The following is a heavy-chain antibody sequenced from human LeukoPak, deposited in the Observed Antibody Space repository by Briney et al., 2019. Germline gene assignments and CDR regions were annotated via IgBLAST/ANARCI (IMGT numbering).Heavy chain of an antibody. D-gene: IGHD6-19*01. CDR1: GYTLTELS. Sequence: ASVKVSCKVSGYTLTELSMHWVRQAPGKGLEWMGGFDPEDGETIYAQKFQGRVTMTEDTSTDTAYMELSSLRSEDTAVYYCATEKKWGGRRIAVAGPYYYGMDVWGQGTTVTVSS. J-gene: IGHJ6*02. CDR3: ATEKKWGGRRIAVAGPYYYGMDV. V-gene: IGHV1-24*01. CDR2: FDPEDGET.